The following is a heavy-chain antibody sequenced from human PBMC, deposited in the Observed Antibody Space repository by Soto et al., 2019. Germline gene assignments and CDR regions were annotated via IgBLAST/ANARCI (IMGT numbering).Heavy chain of an antibody. J-gene: IGHJ6*02. Sequence: GASVKVSCKASGYTFTSYGISWVRQAPGQGLEWMGWISAYNGNTNYAQKLQGRVTMTTDTSTSTAYMELRSLRSDDTAVYYCARWGLRDFASYYYYYGMDVWAQGTTVTVSS. CDR1: GYTFTSYG. D-gene: IGHD3-16*01. CDR2: ISAYNGNT. CDR3: ARWGLRDFASYYYYYGMDV. V-gene: IGHV1-18*01.